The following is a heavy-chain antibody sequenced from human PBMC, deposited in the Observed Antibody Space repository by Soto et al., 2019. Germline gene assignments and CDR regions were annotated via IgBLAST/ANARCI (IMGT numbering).Heavy chain of an antibody. Sequence: QVQLVQSGAEVKKPGASVKVSCKASGYTFTTYTMHWVRQAPGQRLEWMGWINGGNGNTKYSQKFQGRVTFTRDTFASTAYMELSSLRSEDTAVYYCTRLETDYWGQGTLVIVSS. CDR3: TRLETDY. CDR1: GYTFTTYT. J-gene: IGHJ4*02. V-gene: IGHV1-3*01. CDR2: INGGNGNT.